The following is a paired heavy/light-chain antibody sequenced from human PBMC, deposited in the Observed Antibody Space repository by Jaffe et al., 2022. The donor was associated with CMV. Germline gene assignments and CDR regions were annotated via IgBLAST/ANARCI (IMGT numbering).Heavy chain of an antibody. CDR1: GFTFSSYG. Sequence: QVQLVESGGGVVQPGRSLRLSCAASGFTFSSYGMHWVRQAPGKGLEWVAVIWYDGSNKYYADSVKGRFTISRDNSKNTLYLQMNSLRAEDTAVYYCARAEYYYDSSGYIRSRAFDIWGQGTMVTVSS. D-gene: IGHD3-22*01. CDR3: ARAEYYYDSSGYIRSRAFDI. J-gene: IGHJ3*02. CDR2: IWYDGSNK. V-gene: IGHV3-33*08.
Light chain of an antibody. J-gene: IGKJ3*01. CDR1: QGISNY. CDR3: QKYNSAPLL. Sequence: DIQMTQSPSSLSASVGDRVTITCRASQGISNYLAWYQQKPGKVPKLLIYAASTLQSGVPSRFSGSGSGTDFTLTISSLQPEDVATYYCQKYNSAPLLFGPGTKVDIK. CDR2: AAS. V-gene: IGKV1-27*01.